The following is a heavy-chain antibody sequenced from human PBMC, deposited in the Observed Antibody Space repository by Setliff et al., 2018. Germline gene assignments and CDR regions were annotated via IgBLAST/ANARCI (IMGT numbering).Heavy chain of an antibody. CDR2: ISNSGIT. J-gene: IGHJ6*02. CDR3: ARDTRIGDYYYYYGMDV. Sequence: SETLSLTCTVSGGSISSSGYYWSWIRQPPGKGLEWIGYISNSGITKYNPALKDRVSISLDTSNNQFSLRLSSVTAADTALYYCARDTRIGDYYYYYGMDVWGQGTTVTVSS. D-gene: IGHD2-15*01. CDR1: GGSISSSGYY. V-gene: IGHV4-61*08.